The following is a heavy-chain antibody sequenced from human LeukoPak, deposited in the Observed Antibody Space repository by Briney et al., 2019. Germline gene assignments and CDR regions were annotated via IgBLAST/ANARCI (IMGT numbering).Heavy chain of an antibody. Sequence: GRSLRLSCAASGFTFSSYGMHWVRQAPGKGLEWVAVIWYDGSNKYYADSVKGRFTISRDNSKNTLYLQMNSLRAEDTAVYYCAKSLRVFDPWGQGTLVTVSS. CDR1: GFTFSSYG. CDR2: IWYDGSNK. CDR3: AKSLRVFDP. V-gene: IGHV3-33*06. J-gene: IGHJ5*02.